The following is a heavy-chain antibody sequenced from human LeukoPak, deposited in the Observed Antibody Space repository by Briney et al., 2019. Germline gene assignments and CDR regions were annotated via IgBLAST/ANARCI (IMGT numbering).Heavy chain of an antibody. Sequence: PGGSLRLSCAASGLTGSSNFLTWVRQAPGKGLVWVSALYSGGSTFYAASVRGRFNISRDNSKKTMFLQMSSLRVEDAAVYYCASSGTASRGAMDVWGQGTTVIVSS. CDR3: ASSGTASRGAMDV. J-gene: IGHJ6*02. CDR1: GLTGSSNF. V-gene: IGHV3-66*01. D-gene: IGHD1-1*01. CDR2: LYSGGST.